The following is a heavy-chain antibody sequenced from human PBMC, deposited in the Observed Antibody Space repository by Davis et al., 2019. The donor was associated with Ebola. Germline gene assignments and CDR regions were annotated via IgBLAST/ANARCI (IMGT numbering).Heavy chain of an antibody. V-gene: IGHV3-33*01. CDR3: ARDTKDRGYSYGFHYYGMDV. D-gene: IGHD5-18*01. CDR1: GFTFSSYG. J-gene: IGHJ6*04. CDR2: IWYDGSNK. Sequence: GESLKISCAASGFTFSSYGMHWVRQAPGKGLEWVAVIWYDGSNKYYADSVKGRFTISRDNSRNTLYLQMNSLRAEDTAVYYCARDTKDRGYSYGFHYYGMDVWGKGITVTVSS.